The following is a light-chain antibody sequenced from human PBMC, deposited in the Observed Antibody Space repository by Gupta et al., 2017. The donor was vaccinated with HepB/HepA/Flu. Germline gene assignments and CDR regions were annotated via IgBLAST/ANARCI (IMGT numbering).Light chain of an antibody. J-gene: IGKJ4*01. CDR3: QQSYTAPRT. CDR1: QSIRSF. Sequence: DIQMTQSPSSLSASVGDRVTITCRASQSIRSFLNWFQQKPGKAPKLLIYAASSLQSGVPSSFSGSGSGTDFTLTISSLRPEDFATYYCQQSYTAPRTFGGGTKVEIK. V-gene: IGKV1-39*01. CDR2: AAS.